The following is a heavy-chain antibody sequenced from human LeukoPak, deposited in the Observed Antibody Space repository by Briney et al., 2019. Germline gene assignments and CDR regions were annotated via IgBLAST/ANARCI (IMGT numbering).Heavy chain of an antibody. D-gene: IGHD5-24*01. Sequence: PGRSLRLSCAASGFTFSSYGMHWVRQAPGKGLEWVAVIWYDGSNKYYADSVKGRFTISRDNSKNTLYLQMNSLRAEDTAVYYCARGEMATISPIDYWGQGTLVTVSS. CDR3: ARGEMATISPIDY. J-gene: IGHJ4*02. V-gene: IGHV3-33*01. CDR2: IWYDGSNK. CDR1: GFTFSSYG.